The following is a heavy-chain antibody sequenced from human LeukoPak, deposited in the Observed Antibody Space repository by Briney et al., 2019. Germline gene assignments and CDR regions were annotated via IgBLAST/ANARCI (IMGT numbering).Heavy chain of an antibody. J-gene: IGHJ4*02. CDR1: GFTFSSYS. CDR2: ISYDGSNK. CDR3: ARTSDFWSGSLDY. V-gene: IGHV3-30*03. Sequence: GGSLRLSCAASGFTFSSYSMNWVRQAPGKGLEWVAVISYDGSNKYYADSVKGRFTISRDNSKNTLYLQMNSLRAEDTAVYYCARTSDFWSGSLDYWGQGTLVTVSS. D-gene: IGHD3-3*01.